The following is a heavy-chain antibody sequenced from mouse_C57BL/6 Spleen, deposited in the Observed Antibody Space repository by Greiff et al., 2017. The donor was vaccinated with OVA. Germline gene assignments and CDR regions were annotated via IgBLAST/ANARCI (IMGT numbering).Heavy chain of an antibody. CDR2: IDPETGGT. D-gene: IGHD4-1*01. V-gene: IGHV1-15*01. CDR1: GYTFTDYE. J-gene: IGHJ2*01. CDR3: TRRSLGTFDY. Sequence: QVQLQQSGAELVRPGASVTLSCKASGYTFTDYEMHWVKQTPVPGLEWIGAIDPETGGTAYNQKFKGKAILTADKSSSTAYMELRSLTSEDSAVYYCTRRSLGTFDYWGQGTTLTVSS.